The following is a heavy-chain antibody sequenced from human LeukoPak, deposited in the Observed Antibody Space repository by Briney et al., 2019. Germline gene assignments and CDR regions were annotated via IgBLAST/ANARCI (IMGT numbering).Heavy chain of an antibody. D-gene: IGHD1-26*01. Sequence: SETLSLTCTVSGGSITSHYWSWIRQPPGKGLECIGSISYSGSTYYNPSLKSRVTISVDTSKNQFSLKLGSVTAADTAVYYCARSGGVVGATLFLYWGQGTLVTVSS. CDR1: GGSITSHY. CDR3: ARSGGVVGATLFLY. V-gene: IGHV4-59*05. J-gene: IGHJ4*02. CDR2: ISYSGST.